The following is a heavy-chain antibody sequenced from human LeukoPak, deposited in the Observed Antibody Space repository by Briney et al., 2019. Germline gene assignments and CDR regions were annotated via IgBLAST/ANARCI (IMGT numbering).Heavy chain of an antibody. CDR1: GVTFSSYA. Sequence: GGSLRLSCAASGVTFSSYAMHLVRQAPGKGLEWVAVISYDGSNKYYADSVKGRFTISRDNSKNTLYLQMNSLRAEDTAVYYCARGLPHAYSSDYWGQGTLVTVSS. J-gene: IGHJ4*02. D-gene: IGHD6-13*01. CDR2: ISYDGSNK. V-gene: IGHV3-30-3*01. CDR3: ARGLPHAYSSDY.